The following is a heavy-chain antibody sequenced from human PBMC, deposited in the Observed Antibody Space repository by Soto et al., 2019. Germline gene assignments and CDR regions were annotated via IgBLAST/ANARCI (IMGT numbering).Heavy chain of an antibody. J-gene: IGHJ5*02. V-gene: IGHV4-31*03. Sequence: SETLSLTCTVSGASITSDDFYCSWIRQHPGKGLEWIGYMYHSGNTYYNPSLRSRLIMSMDPSKNHFSLRLTSVTAADTAVYYCVKYYYDSSGLNWFDPWGPGTLVTVSS. CDR1: GASITSDDFY. CDR2: MYHSGNT. CDR3: VKYYYDSSGLNWFDP. D-gene: IGHD3-22*01.